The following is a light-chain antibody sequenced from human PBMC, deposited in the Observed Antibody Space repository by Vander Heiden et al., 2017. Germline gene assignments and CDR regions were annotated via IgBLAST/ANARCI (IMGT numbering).Light chain of an antibody. J-gene: IGKJ1*01. Sequence: EIGLTQCPSALSLSPGERATLSCRASQSVSSSSLAWYQQKPGQAPRLLIYDASRKATGMPDNFSGSGSETDFTLTISSLEAEDFAVYYCQQYGSSPWTFGQGTKVETK. V-gene: IGKV3-20*01. CDR3: QQYGSSPWT. CDR2: DAS. CDR1: QSVSSSS.